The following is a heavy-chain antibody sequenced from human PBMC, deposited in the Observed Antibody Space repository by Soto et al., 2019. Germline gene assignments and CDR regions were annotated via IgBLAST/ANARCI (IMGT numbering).Heavy chain of an antibody. CDR3: AKESRDGYNYFDY. V-gene: IGHV3-43*01. D-gene: IGHD5-12*01. J-gene: IGHJ4*02. CDR2: IVWDGSSR. Sequence: EVQLVESGGVVVQPGGSLRLSCAGSGFTFDDYTMHWVRQAPGKGLEWVSLIVWDGSSRKYADSVKGRFTISRDNSKTSLSLQMNSLRTEDTAIYYCAKESRDGYNYFDYWGQGTLVTVSS. CDR1: GFTFDDYT.